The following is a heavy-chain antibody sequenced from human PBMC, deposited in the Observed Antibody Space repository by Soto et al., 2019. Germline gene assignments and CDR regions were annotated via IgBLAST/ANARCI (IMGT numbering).Heavy chain of an antibody. CDR1: DGPFSDYS. CDR2: INHSGSS. CDR3: ARGQAGCLQFWGFDH. Sequence: QVQLQQWGTGLLKPSETLSLTCAVYDGPFSDYSWHWIRQPPGKGLEWIGEINHSGSSNYNPALKSRVTISVDTPKSQFSLNLNSVTAADTAVYYCARGQAGCLQFWGFDHWGQGTLVTVSS. D-gene: IGHD3-16*01. V-gene: IGHV4-34*01. J-gene: IGHJ4*02.